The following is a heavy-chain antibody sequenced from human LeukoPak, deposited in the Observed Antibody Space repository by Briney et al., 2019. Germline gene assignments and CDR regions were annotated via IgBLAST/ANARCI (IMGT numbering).Heavy chain of an antibody. D-gene: IGHD3-22*01. CDR1: GFTLSSYW. V-gene: IGHV3-74*01. Sequence: GGSLRLSCAASGFTLSSYWMHWVRQAPGKGLVWVSRINIDVTYTSYADAVKGRFTISRDNAKNTLYLQMNSLRAEDTAVYYCARAPSSGYYFEFDPWGQGTLVTVSS. CDR3: ARAPSSGYYFEFDP. J-gene: IGHJ5*02. CDR2: INIDVTYT.